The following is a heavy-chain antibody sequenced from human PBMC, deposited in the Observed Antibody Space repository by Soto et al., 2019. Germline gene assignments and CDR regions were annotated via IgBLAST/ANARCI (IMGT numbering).Heavy chain of an antibody. V-gene: IGHV3-48*01. Sequence: PLGSLRLSFAASRFTFSTFSLSWVLPSPGKWLEWVSYISSSSSSSYSIYYADSVKGRFTISRDNAKNSLYLQMNSLRADDTAVYYCARDRDTLMVPYFDYWGQGTLVTVSS. J-gene: IGHJ4*02. CDR1: RFTFSTFS. CDR2: ISSSSSSSYSI. D-gene: IGHD5-18*01. CDR3: ARDRDTLMVPYFDY.